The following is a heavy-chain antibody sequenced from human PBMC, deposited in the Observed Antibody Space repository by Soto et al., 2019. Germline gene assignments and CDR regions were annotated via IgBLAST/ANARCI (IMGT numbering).Heavy chain of an antibody. V-gene: IGHV1-69*12. Sequence: QVQLVQSGAEVKNSGSSVKVFCKASGGTFSSYAISWVRQASGQGLEWMGGIIPIFGTANYAQKFQGRVTITADESTSTAYMELSSLSSEDTAVYYCARGAYGSGSYLHWGQGTLVTVSS. CDR3: ARGAYGSGSYLH. CDR1: GGTFSSYA. CDR2: IIPIFGTA. J-gene: IGHJ4*02. D-gene: IGHD3-10*01.